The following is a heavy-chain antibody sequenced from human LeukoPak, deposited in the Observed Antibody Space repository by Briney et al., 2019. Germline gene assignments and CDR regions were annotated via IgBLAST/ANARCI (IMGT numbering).Heavy chain of an antibody. CDR3: TRSVGTTYYYYYMDV. Sequence: GGSLRLSCTASGYTFGDYVLSWVRQAPGKGLEWVGFIRSKAFGGTTEYAASVKGRFTISRDDSKSIVYLQMNSLRTEDTAVYSCTRSVGTTYYYYYMDVWGKGSTVTVSS. CDR2: IRSKAFGGTT. V-gene: IGHV3-49*04. D-gene: IGHD1-26*01. J-gene: IGHJ6*03. CDR1: GYTFGDYV.